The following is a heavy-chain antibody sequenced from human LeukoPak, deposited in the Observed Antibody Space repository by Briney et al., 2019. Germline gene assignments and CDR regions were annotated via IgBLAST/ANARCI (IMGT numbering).Heavy chain of an antibody. CDR2: ISSDGSRT. V-gene: IGHV3-74*01. Sequence: GGSLRLSCAASGFTFSDTWMHWVRQAPGKGLVWVARISSDGSRTNYADPVKGRFTVSRDNAKNTLYLQMNSLRADDTALYYCTRARWEYYFDYWGQGDLVTVSS. J-gene: IGHJ4*02. CDR3: TRARWEYYFDY. CDR1: GFTFSDTW. D-gene: IGHD1-26*01.